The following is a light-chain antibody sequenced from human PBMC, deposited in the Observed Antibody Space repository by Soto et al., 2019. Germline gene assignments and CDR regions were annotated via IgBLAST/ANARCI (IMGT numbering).Light chain of an antibody. CDR2: EVS. V-gene: IGLV2-23*02. J-gene: IGLJ1*01. CDR1: SSDVGSYNL. Sequence: QSVLTQPASVSGSPGQSITISCTGTSSDVGSYNLVSWYQQHPGKAPKVMIYEVSKRPSGVSNRFSGSKFGNTASLTISGLQADDEADYYCCSYAGSRTYVFGTGTKVTVL. CDR3: CSYAGSRTYV.